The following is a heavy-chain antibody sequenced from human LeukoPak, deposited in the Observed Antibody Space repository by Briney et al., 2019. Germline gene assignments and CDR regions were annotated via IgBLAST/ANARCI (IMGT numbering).Heavy chain of an antibody. D-gene: IGHD4-17*01. Sequence: NPGGSLRLSCAASGFTFSSYSMNWVRQAPGKGLEWVSSISSSSSYIYYADSVKGRFTISRDNAKNSLYLQMNSLRAEDTAVYYCARGDYGDDDDAFDIWGQGTMVTVSS. CDR3: ARGDYGDDDDAFDI. CDR1: GFTFSSYS. J-gene: IGHJ3*02. CDR2: ISSSSSYI. V-gene: IGHV3-21*01.